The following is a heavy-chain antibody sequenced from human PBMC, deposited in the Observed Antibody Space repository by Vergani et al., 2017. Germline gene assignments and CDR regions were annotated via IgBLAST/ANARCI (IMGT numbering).Heavy chain of an antibody. V-gene: IGHV3-53*04. CDR3: AKDEVTMVRGVLYYYGMDV. J-gene: IGHJ6*02. Sequence: EVQLVESGGGLVQPGGSLRLSCAASGFTVSSNYMSWVRQAPGKGLEWVSVIYSGGSTYYADSVKGRFTISRHNSKNTLYLQMNSLRAEDTAVYYCAKDEVTMVRGVLYYYGMDVWGQGTTVTVSS. CDR1: GFTVSSNY. CDR2: IYSGGST. D-gene: IGHD3-10*01.